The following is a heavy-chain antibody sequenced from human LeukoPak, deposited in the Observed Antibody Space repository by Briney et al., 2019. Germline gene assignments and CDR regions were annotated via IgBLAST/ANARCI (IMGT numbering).Heavy chain of an antibody. CDR2: INPNSVGT. J-gene: IGHJ4*02. V-gene: IGHV1-2*04. Sequence: GASVKVSCKASGYTFTGYYMHWVRQAPGQGLEWMGWINPNSVGTNYAQKFQGWVTMTRDTSISTAYRELSRLRSDDTAVYYCARHDPNCSGRSCYSDWGQGPLVTVSS. CDR1: GYTFTGYY. D-gene: IGHD2-15*01. CDR3: ARHDPNCSGRSCYSD.